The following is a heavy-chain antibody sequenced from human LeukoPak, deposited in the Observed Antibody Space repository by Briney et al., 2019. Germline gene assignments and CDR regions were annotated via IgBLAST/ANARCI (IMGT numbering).Heavy chain of an antibody. CDR3: AKGFNQYDFYYGMDV. CDR1: GFTFRSHV. Sequence: PGGSLRLSCAASGFTFRSHVMHWVRQAPGKGLEWVSAISGSGISTYYADSVKGRFTISRDNSKNTLYLQMNSLRAEDTAVYYCAKGFNQYDFYYGMDVWGQGTRSPSP. CDR2: ISGSGIST. J-gene: IGHJ6*02. D-gene: IGHD3-3*01. V-gene: IGHV3-23*01.